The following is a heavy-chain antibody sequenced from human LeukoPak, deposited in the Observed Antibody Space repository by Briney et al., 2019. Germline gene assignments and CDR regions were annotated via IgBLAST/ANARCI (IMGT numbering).Heavy chain of an antibody. CDR2: ISGSGGST. CDR3: AKDITSSGYYYDSSGYSAFDI. J-gene: IGHJ3*02. V-gene: IGHV3-23*01. Sequence: GGSLRLSCAASGFTFSSYAMSWVRQAPGKGLEWVSAISGSGGSTYYADSVKGRFTISRDNSKNTLYLQMNSLRAEDTAVYYCAKDITSSGYYYDSSGYSAFDIWGQGTMVTVSS. D-gene: IGHD3-22*01. CDR1: GFTFSSYA.